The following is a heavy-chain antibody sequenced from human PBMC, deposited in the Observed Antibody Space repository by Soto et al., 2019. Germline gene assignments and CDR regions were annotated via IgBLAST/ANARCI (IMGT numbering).Heavy chain of an antibody. CDR2: IVVGSGHT. CDR3: AAASSTSGGYYGMDV. CDR1: GFTFTSSA. V-gene: IGHV1-58*02. Sequence: SVKVSCKTSGFTFTSSAMQWVRQARGQRLEWIGWIVVGSGHTNYAQKFQERVTITRDMSTSTAYMELSSPRSEDTAVYYCAAASSTSGGYYGMDVWGQGTTVTVSS. J-gene: IGHJ6*02. D-gene: IGHD2-2*01.